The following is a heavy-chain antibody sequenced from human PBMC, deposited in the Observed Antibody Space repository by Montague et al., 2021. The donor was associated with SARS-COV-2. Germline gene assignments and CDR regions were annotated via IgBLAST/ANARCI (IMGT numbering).Heavy chain of an antibody. J-gene: IGHJ4*02. V-gene: IGHV3-23*01. Sequence: SLRLSCAASGFTFSYYAMSWVRQAPGKGLEWVSTISGSGGTTYYADSVKGRFTISRDNSKNTLYLRMNSLRAEDTAVYYCAKAHYYDSSGYYFWGQGTLGTVPP. D-gene: IGHD3-22*01. CDR1: GFTFSYYA. CDR2: ISGSGGTT. CDR3: AKAHYYDSSGYYF.